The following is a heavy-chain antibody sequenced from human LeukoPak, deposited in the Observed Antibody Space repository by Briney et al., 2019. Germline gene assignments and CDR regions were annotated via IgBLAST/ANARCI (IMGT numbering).Heavy chain of an antibody. D-gene: IGHD3-22*01. CDR3: AKDRGNYYDTPRFDP. J-gene: IGHJ5*02. CDR2: ISGSGGTT. CDR1: GFSLSSYA. V-gene: IGHV3-23*01. Sequence: GGSLRLSCAASGFSLSSYAMSWVRQAPGKGLEWVSSISGSGGTTYYADSVKGRFTISRDNSKNMLYLQVSSLRAQDTAIYYCAKDRGNYYDTPRFDPWGQGTLVTVSS.